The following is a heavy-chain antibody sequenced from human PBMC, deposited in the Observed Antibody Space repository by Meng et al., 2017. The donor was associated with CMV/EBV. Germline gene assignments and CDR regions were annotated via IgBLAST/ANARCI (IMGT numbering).Heavy chain of an antibody. Sequence: QVQLGQSGAEVKKPWASVKVSCKASGYTFTGYYMHWVRQAPGQGLEWMGWINPNSGGTNYAQKFQGRVTMTRDTSISTAYMELSRLRSDDTAVYYCARDRVAVAGNHWFDPWGQGTLVTVSS. V-gene: IGHV1-2*02. CDR2: INPNSGGT. CDR1: GYTFTGYY. D-gene: IGHD6-19*01. J-gene: IGHJ5*02. CDR3: ARDRVAVAGNHWFDP.